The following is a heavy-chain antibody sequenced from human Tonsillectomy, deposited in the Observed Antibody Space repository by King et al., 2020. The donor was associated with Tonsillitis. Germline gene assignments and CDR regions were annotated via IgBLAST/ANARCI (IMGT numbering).Heavy chain of an antibody. CDR3: AKDLKRFITMIVVDRKPYYFDY. J-gene: IGHJ4*02. CDR1: GFTFISYA. CDR2: ISGSGGST. V-gene: IGHV3-23*04. Sequence: QLVQSGGGLVQPGGSLRLSCAASGFTFISYAMSWVRQAPGKGLEWVSAISGSGGSTYYADSVKGRFTISRDNSKNTLYLQMNSLRAEDTAVYYCAKDLKRFITMIVVDRKPYYFDYWGQGTLVTVSS. D-gene: IGHD3-22*01.